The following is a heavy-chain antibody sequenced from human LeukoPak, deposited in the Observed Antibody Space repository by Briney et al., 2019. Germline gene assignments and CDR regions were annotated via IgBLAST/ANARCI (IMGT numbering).Heavy chain of an antibody. D-gene: IGHD3-3*01. CDR1: GYTFTDYY. J-gene: IGHJ4*02. Sequence: ASVKVSCKASGYTFTDYYMHWARQAPGQGLEWMGWIHPNSGGTNFPQKFQGRVTMTRDTSISTAYMELSNLKSDDTAVYYCARDGSGLGNSDLDYWGQGTLVTVSS. CDR3: ARDGSGLGNSDLDY. CDR2: IHPNSGGT. V-gene: IGHV1-2*02.